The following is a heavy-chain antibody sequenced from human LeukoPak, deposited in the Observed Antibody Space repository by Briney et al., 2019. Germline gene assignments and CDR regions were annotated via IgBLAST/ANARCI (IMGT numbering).Heavy chain of an antibody. J-gene: IGHJ5*02. V-gene: IGHV1-2*02. CDR2: INPNSGGT. Sequence: ASVKVSCRASGYTFTGYYMHWVRQAPGQGLEWMGWINPNSGGTNYAQKFQGRVTMTRDTSISTAYMELSRLRSDDTAVYYCARDHYDFWSGGFGRWGQGTLVTVSS. CDR3: ARDHYDFWSGGFGR. CDR1: GYTFTGYY. D-gene: IGHD3-3*01.